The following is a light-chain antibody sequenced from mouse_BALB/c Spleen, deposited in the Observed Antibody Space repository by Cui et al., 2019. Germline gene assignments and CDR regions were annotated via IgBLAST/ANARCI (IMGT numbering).Light chain of an antibody. CDR2: STS. CDR1: SSVSY. V-gene: IGKV4-57*01. Sequence: QIVLTQSPAIMSASPGEKVTITCSASSSVSYMHWFQQKPGTSHKLWIYSTSNLASGVPARFSGSGSGTSYSLTISRMEAEDAATYYCQQRSSYPFTFGSGTKLEIK. CDR3: QQRSSYPFT. J-gene: IGKJ4*01.